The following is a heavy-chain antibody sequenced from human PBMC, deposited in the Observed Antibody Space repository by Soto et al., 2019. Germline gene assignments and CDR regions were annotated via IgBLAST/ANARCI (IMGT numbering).Heavy chain of an antibody. Sequence: ASVKVSCKASGYTFTSYYIHWVRQAPGQGLEWMGWINPITGGTNYAPKFQGRVTMTRDTSITTAYMELSRLRSDDTAVYYCARNYYDSSDRDYLDYWGQGTPVTSPQ. CDR3: ARNYYDSSDRDYLDY. CDR2: INPITGGT. J-gene: IGHJ4*02. V-gene: IGHV1-2*02. CDR1: GYTFTSYY. D-gene: IGHD3-22*01.